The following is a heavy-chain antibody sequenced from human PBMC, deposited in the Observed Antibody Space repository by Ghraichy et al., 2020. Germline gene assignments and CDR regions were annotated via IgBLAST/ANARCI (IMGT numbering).Heavy chain of an antibody. J-gene: IGHJ4*02. CDR1: GGSISSYY. Sequence: SETLSLTCTVSGGSISSYYWSWIRQPPGKGLEWIGYIYYSGSTNYNPSLKSRVTISVDTSKNQFSLKLSSVTAADTAVYYCARSKVEMATIEDYGFDYWGQGTLVTVSS. D-gene: IGHD5-24*01. V-gene: IGHV4-59*01. CDR2: IYYSGST. CDR3: ARSKVEMATIEDYGFDY.